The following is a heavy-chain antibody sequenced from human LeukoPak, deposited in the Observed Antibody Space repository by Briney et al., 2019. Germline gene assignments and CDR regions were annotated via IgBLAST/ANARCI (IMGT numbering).Heavy chain of an antibody. CDR2: INHRGST. CDR3: ARDGSGSYYNGDYYGMDV. V-gene: IGHV4-34*01. D-gene: IGHD3-10*01. CDR1: GGSFSGYY. Sequence: SETLSLTCAVYGGSFSGYYWSWIRQPPGKGLEWIGEINHRGSTNYNPSLKSRVTISVDTSKNQFSLKLSSVTAADTAVYYCARDGSGSYYNGDYYGMDVWGQGTTVTVSS. J-gene: IGHJ6*02.